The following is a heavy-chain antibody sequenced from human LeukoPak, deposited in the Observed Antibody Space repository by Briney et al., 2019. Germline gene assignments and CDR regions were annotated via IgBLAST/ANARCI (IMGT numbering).Heavy chain of an antibody. CDR2: IYHSGST. CDR3: ARGGSTTVVSFDY. CDR1: GGSISSSGYS. V-gene: IGHV4-30-2*01. Sequence: PSETLSLTCTVSGGSISSSGYSWTWIRQPPGKGLEWIGYIYHSGSTFYNPSLKSRVTISIDRSKNQFSLKLTSVTAADTAVYYCARGGSTTVVSFDYWGQGTLVTVS. D-gene: IGHD4-23*01. J-gene: IGHJ4*02.